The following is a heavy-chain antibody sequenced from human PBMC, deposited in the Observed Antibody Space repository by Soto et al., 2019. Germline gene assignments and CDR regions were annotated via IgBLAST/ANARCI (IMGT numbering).Heavy chain of an antibody. CDR3: PIEVGSTWYVRFDP. V-gene: IGHV1-69*15. D-gene: IGHD6-13*01. Sequence: QVQLVQSGAEVKKPGSSVKVSCKAYGGTFSSYAISWVRQAPGQGLEWMGRIIPIFNTTNYAQKFQGRGTVTADESTSTAFMELSSLRSEDTAVYYCPIEVGSTWYVRFDPWCQGTLVTVSS. CDR2: IIPIFNTT. CDR1: GGTFSSYA. J-gene: IGHJ5*02.